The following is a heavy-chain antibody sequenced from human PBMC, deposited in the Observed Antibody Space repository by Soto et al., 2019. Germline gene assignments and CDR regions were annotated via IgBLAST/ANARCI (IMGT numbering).Heavy chain of an antibody. D-gene: IGHD3-10*01. CDR2: ISSSSSYI. CDR3: ARGNHGYDSGSYLLMDV. Sequence: GGSLRLSCAASGFTFSSYSMNWVRQAPGKGLEWVSYISSSSSYIYYADSVKGRFTISRDNSKNTLYLQMNSLRAEDTAVYYCARGNHGYDSGSYLLMDVWGKGTTVTVSS. CDR1: GFTFSSYS. J-gene: IGHJ6*03. V-gene: IGHV3-21*05.